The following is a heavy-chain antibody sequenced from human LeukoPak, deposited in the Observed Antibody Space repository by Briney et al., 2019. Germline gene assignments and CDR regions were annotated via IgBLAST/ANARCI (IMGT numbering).Heavy chain of an antibody. Sequence: GGSLRLSCAGSGFIYSSYAMSWVRQAPGKGLEWVSTISHSGGSTYYADSVKGRFTISRDNSKNTLYLQTNSLRVEDTAEYYCANGGSGLDYFDYWGQGTLVTVTS. V-gene: IGHV3-23*01. J-gene: IGHJ4*02. CDR3: ANGGSGLDYFDY. D-gene: IGHD3-10*01. CDR1: GFIYSSYA. CDR2: ISHSGGST.